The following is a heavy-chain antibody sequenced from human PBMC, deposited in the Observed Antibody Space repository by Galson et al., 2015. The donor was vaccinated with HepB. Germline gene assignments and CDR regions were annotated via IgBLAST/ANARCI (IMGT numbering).Heavy chain of an antibody. V-gene: IGHV3-30-3*01. Sequence: SLRLSCAASGFTFSSYTMHWVRQAPGKGLEWVAVISYDGSNTYYADSAKGRFTISRDNSKNMLYLQMNSLRPEDTAVYYCARDFYNSSGYYWANCWGQGTLATVSS. CDR1: GFTFSSYT. CDR2: ISYDGSNT. CDR3: ARDFYNSSGYYWANC. D-gene: IGHD3-22*01. J-gene: IGHJ4*02.